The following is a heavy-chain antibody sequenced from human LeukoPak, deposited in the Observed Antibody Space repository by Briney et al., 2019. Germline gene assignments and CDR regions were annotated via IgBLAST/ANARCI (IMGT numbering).Heavy chain of an antibody. Sequence: GGSLRLSCEASGFTFSSYGMHWVRQAPGKGLEWVAVIWYDGSNKYYADSVKGRFTMCRDNSKNTLYLRMNSLRAEDTAVYYCARDFKGNWYSSSWYGGDYWGQGTLVTVSS. CDR3: ARDFKGNWYSSSWYGGDY. CDR1: GFTFSSYG. CDR2: IWYDGSNK. V-gene: IGHV3-33*01. D-gene: IGHD6-13*01. J-gene: IGHJ4*02.